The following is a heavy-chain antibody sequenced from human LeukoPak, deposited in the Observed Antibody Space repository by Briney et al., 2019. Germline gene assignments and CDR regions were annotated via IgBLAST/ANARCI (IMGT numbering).Heavy chain of an antibody. CDR2: ISYDGSNK. J-gene: IGHJ4*02. D-gene: IGHD6-13*01. CDR3: AKGSGYSSSWYRGEDYFDY. CDR1: GFTFSSYE. Sequence: GGSLRLSCAASGFTFSSYEMNWVRQAPGKGLEWVAVISYDGSNKYYADSVKGRFTISRDNSKNTLYLQMNSLRAEDTAVYYCAKGSGYSSSWYRGEDYFDYWGQGTLVTVSS. V-gene: IGHV3-30*18.